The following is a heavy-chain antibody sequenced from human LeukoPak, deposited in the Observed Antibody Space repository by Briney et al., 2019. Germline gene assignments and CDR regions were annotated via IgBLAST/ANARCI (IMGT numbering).Heavy chain of an antibody. Sequence: GGSLRLSCAASGFTFSSYAMTWVRQAPGKGLEWVSAISGSGGSTYYADSVKGRFTISRDNAKNSLYLQMNSLRAEDTAVYYCAREGAGKGRYYFDYWGQGTLVTVSS. CDR3: AREGAGKGRYYFDY. D-gene: IGHD6-13*01. CDR1: GFTFSSYA. V-gene: IGHV3-23*01. J-gene: IGHJ4*02. CDR2: ISGSGGST.